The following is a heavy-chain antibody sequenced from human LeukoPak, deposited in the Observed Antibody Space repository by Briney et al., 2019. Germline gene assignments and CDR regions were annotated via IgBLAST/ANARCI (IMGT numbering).Heavy chain of an antibody. CDR3: AAAMTEYWYLDL. D-gene: IGHD2-21*02. J-gene: IGHJ2*01. CDR2: VVNSGSNT. V-gene: IGHV3-23*05. Sequence: PGGSLRLSCAASGFTFSTYAMSWVRQAPGKGLEWVSGVVNSGSNTYYVDSVKGRFTISRDNSKNMLWLQMTSLRAEDTAVYYCAAAMTEYWYLDLWGRGTLVTVSS. CDR1: GFTFSTYA.